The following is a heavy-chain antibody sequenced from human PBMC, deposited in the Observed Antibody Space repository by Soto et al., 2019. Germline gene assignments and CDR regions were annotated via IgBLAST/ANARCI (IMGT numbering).Heavy chain of an antibody. CDR2: ISASNGNT. CDR1: GYTFTSYG. V-gene: IGHV1-18*01. D-gene: IGHD6-19*01. Sequence: QVQLVQSGAEVKKPGSSGKVSCKASGYTFTSYGISWVRQAPGQGLEWMGWISASNGNTNYAQKLQGRVTMTTDTSTNTSYMELRSLRSDDTAVYYCARVSSGWYYWFNPWCQGTLVTVSS. J-gene: IGHJ5*02. CDR3: ARVSSGWYYWFNP.